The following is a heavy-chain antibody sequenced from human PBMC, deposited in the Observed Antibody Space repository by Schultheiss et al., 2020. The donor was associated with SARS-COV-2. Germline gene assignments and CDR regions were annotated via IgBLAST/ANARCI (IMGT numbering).Heavy chain of an antibody. CDR2: IYPGDSDT. J-gene: IGHJ3*02. CDR1: GYSFITYW. V-gene: IGHV5-51*01. Sequence: GESLKISCKGSGYSFITYWIGWVRQMPGKGLEWMGIIYPGDSDTRYSPSLQGQVTISADKSISTAYLQWSSLKASDTAMYYCARRTFTLDGDLDDAFDIWGQGTMVTVSS. D-gene: IGHD5-24*01. CDR3: ARRTFTLDGDLDDAFDI.